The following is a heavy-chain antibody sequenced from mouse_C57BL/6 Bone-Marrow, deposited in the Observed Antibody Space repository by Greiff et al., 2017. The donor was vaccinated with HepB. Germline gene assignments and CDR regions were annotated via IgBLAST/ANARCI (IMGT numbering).Heavy chain of an antibody. Sequence: EVKLEESEGGLVQPGSSMKLSCTASGFTFSDYYMAWVRQVPEKGLEWVANINYDGSSTYYLDSLKSRFIISRDNAKNILYLQMSSLKSEDTATYYCARDDSSDEGWFAYWGQGTLVTVSA. CDR2: INYDGSST. D-gene: IGHD1-1*01. V-gene: IGHV5-16*01. J-gene: IGHJ3*01. CDR3: ARDDSSDEGWFAY. CDR1: GFTFSDYY.